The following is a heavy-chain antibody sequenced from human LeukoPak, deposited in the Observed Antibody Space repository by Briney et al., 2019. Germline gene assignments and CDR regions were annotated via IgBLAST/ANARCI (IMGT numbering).Heavy chain of an antibody. CDR1: GFTFSSYW. Sequence: GGSLRLSCAASGFTFSSYWMSWVRQAPGKGLEWVANIKQDGSEKYYVDSVKGRFTISRDNAKNSLYLQMNSLRAEDTAVYYCARDSSSIEDYYYYYMDVWGKGTTVTVSS. D-gene: IGHD6-6*01. CDR2: IKQDGSEK. V-gene: IGHV3-7*01. CDR3: ARDSSSIEDYYYYYMDV. J-gene: IGHJ6*03.